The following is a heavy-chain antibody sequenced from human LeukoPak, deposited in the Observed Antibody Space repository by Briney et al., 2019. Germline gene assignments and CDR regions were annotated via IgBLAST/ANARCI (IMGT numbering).Heavy chain of an antibody. CDR3: ARDISSGFNWFDP. CDR2: IIPIFGTT. Sequence: SVKVSCKASGGTFSSYAISWVRQAPGQGLEWMGGIIPIFGTTNYAQKFQGRVTITADESTSTAYMELSSLRSEDTAVYYCARDISSGFNWFDPWGQGTLVTVSS. CDR1: GGTFSSYA. D-gene: IGHD6-19*01. J-gene: IGHJ5*02. V-gene: IGHV1-69*13.